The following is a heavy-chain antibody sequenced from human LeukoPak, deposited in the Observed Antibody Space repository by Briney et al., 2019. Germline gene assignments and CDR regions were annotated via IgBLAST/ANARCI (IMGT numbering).Heavy chain of an antibody. CDR3: ARVTTSGSYKFDY. Sequence: GGSLRLSCAASGFTFSSYAMHWVRQAPGKGLEWVGVISYDGSNKYYADSVKGRFTISRDNSKNTLYLQMNSLRAEDTAVYYCARVTTSGSYKFDYWGQGTLVTVSS. D-gene: IGHD3-10*01. J-gene: IGHJ4*02. CDR2: ISYDGSNK. V-gene: IGHV3-30-3*01. CDR1: GFTFSSYA.